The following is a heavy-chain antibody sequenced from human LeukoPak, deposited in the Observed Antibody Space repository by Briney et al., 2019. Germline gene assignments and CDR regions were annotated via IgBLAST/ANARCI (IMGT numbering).Heavy chain of an antibody. D-gene: IGHD1-26*01. CDR2: ISSSGSYI. CDR1: GFTSSSHN. Sequence: GGSLRLSCAAFGFTSSSHNMNWVRQAPGKGLEWVSSISSSGSYIFYADSVKGRFTISRDDAKNSLYLQMNNLRAEDTAVYYCARDISGSLEFDYWGQGALATDSS. CDR3: ARDISGSLEFDY. V-gene: IGHV3-21*01. J-gene: IGHJ4*02.